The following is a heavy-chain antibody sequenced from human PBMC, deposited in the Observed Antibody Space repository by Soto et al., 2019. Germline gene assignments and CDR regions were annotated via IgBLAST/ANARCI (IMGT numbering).Heavy chain of an antibody. D-gene: IGHD6-13*01. J-gene: IGHJ4*02. CDR2: IYYTGNT. Sequence: SETLSLTCTVSGGSISSSSYYWGWIRQPPGQGLEWIGHIYYTGNTKYNPSLESRVTISVDTSKNQFSLKLSSVTAADTAVYYCAGLRQQLDKNFDSWGQGTLVTVSS. V-gene: IGHV4-61*05. CDR1: GGSISSSSYY. CDR3: AGLRQQLDKNFDS.